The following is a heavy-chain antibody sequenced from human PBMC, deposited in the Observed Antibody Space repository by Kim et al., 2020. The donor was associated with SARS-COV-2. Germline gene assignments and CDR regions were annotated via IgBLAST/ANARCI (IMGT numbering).Heavy chain of an antibody. D-gene: IGHD7-27*01. J-gene: IGHJ4*02. CDR2: GSEK. CDR3: SKEHWGPEY. Sequence: GSEKHYGGAVKGRCSISRDNAKSSLYLQMSSLRVEDTAVYYCSKEHWGPEYWGQGTLVTVSS. V-gene: IGHV3-7*01.